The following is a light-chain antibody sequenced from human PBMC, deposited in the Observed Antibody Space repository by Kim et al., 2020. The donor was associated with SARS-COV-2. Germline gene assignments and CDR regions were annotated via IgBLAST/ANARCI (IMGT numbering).Light chain of an antibody. J-gene: IGLJ2*01. CDR3: QAWDSSTGV. Sequence: SPGQTASITCSGDKVGDKYACWYQQKPGQSPVLVIYQDSKRPSGIPERFSGSNSGNTATLTISGTQAMDEADYYCQAWDSSTGVFGGGTQLTVL. CDR2: QDS. CDR1: KVGDKY. V-gene: IGLV3-1*01.